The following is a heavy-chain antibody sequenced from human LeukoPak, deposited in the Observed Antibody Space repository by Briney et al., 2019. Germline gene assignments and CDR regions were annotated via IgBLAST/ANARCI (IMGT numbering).Heavy chain of an antibody. Sequence: GASVKVSCKASGYTFTSYYMHWVRQAPGQGLEWMGIINPSGGSTSYAQKLQGRVTMTTDTSTSTAYMELRSLRSDDTAVYYCARDFLTNDFWNHFDPWGQGTLVTVSS. CDR1: GYTFTSYY. CDR2: INPSGGST. V-gene: IGHV1-46*01. D-gene: IGHD3-3*01. J-gene: IGHJ5*02. CDR3: ARDFLTNDFWNHFDP.